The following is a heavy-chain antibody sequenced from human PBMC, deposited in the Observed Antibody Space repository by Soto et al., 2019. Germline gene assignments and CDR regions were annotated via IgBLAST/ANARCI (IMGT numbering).Heavy chain of an antibody. V-gene: IGHV1-2*04. D-gene: IGHD3-3*01. Sequence: ASVKVSCKASGYTFTGYYMHWVRQAPGQGLEWMGWINPNSGGTNYAQKFQGWVTMTRDTSISTAYMELSRLRSDDTAVYYCARAPYDFWSGYTESYFDYWGQGTLVTVSS. CDR1: GYTFTGYY. J-gene: IGHJ4*02. CDR2: INPNSGGT. CDR3: ARAPYDFWSGYTESYFDY.